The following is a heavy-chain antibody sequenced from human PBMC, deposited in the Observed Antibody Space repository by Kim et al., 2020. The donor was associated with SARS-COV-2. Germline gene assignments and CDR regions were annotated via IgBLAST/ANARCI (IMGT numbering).Heavy chain of an antibody. Sequence: ASVKVSCKTSGYIFPDFHLHWVRQAPGQGLEWMGWINPNSGGTTYAQKFQGRVTLTRDTSVSIAYMDLSSLSSDDTAVYYCTREDFWGQRTLVTVSP. V-gene: IGHV1-2*02. J-gene: IGHJ4*02. CDR1: GYIFPDFH. D-gene: IGHD3-3*01. CDR3: TREDF. CDR2: INPNSGGT.